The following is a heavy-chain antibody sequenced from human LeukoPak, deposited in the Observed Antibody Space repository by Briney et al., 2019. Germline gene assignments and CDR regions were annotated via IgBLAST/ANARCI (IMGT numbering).Heavy chain of an antibody. J-gene: IGHJ4*02. CDR2: ISGSGGST. V-gene: IGHV3-23*01. CDR1: GFTFSSYA. D-gene: IGHD3-22*01. Sequence: SGGSLRLSCAASGFTFSSYAMSWVRQAPGKGLEWVSAISGSGGSTYYADSVKGRFTISRDNSKNTLYLQMNSLRAEDTAVYYCAKSRRSQASSGYYYSWGQGTLVTVSS. CDR3: AKSRRSQASSGYYYS.